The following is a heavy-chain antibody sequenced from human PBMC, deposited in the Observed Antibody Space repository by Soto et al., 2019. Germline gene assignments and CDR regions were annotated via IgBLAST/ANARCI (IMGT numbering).Heavy chain of an antibody. CDR1: GFTFRTYP. Sequence: EVHLFQSGGGFVQPGGSLRLSCEVSGFTFRTYPMSWVRQAPGKGLQWVSAIGGGGDTYYTDSVKGRFTISRDNSKNMLYLQLNRLRVEDTAIFYCARHDDTSGYFTDFDYWGQGAQVTVSS. CDR2: IGGGGDT. CDR3: ARHDDTSGYFTDFDY. J-gene: IGHJ4*02. V-gene: IGHV3-23*01. D-gene: IGHD3-22*01.